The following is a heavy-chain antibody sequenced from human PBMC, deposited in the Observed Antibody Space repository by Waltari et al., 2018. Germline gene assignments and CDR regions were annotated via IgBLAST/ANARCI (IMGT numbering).Heavy chain of an antibody. CDR1: GFTFRSYA. V-gene: IGHV3-23*01. J-gene: IGHJ6*02. CDR2: ISGSGGST. CDR3: AKVRGGVADGMDV. D-gene: IGHD3-16*01. Sequence: EVPLLESGGGLVQPGGSLRLSCAASGFTFRSYAMSWVRQAPGKGLEWVSAISGSGGSTYYADSVKGRFTMSRDNSKNTLYLQMNSLRAEDTAVYYCAKVRGGVADGMDVWGQGTTVTVSS.